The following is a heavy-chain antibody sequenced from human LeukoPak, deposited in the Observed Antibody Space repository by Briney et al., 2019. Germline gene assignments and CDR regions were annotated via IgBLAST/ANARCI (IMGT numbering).Heavy chain of an antibody. CDR2: IYHSG. CDR1: GGSISSSSYY. Sequence: SETLSLTCTVSGGSISSSSYYWGWVRQPPGKGLEWIGSIYHSGNNPSRKSRVTISVDTSKNQFSLKLSSVTAADTAVYYCARWDGTGYYYGNWGQGTLVTVSS. CDR3: ARWDGTGYYYGN. V-gene: IGHV4-39*01. J-gene: IGHJ4*02. D-gene: IGHD3-22*01.